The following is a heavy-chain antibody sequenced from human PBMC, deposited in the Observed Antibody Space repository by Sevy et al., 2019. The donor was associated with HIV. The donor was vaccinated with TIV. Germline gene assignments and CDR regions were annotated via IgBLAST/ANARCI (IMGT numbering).Heavy chain of an antibody. D-gene: IGHD3-3*02. Sequence: GGSLRLSCAASEFIFSSHAVSWVRQAPGKGLEWVSAISGNGENTHYADSVRGRFTISRDNFKNILYLQMNSLRAEDTALYYCARDGRGISAFDIWGPGTMVTVSS. CDR1: EFIFSSHA. V-gene: IGHV3-23*01. CDR3: ARDGRGISAFDI. J-gene: IGHJ3*02. CDR2: ISGNGENT.